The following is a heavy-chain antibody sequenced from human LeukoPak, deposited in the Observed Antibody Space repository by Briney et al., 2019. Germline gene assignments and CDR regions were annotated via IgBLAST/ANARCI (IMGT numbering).Heavy chain of an antibody. V-gene: IGHV1-2*02. CDR3: ARRPYSSSGYFDY. J-gene: IGHJ4*02. CDR1: GYTFTGYY. CDR2: INPSSGGT. Sequence: ASVKVYFKASGYTFTGYYMHWVRQAPGQGLEWMGWINPSSGGTNYAQKFQGRVTMTRDTSISTAYMELSRLRSDDTAVYYCARRPYSSSGYFDYWGQGTLVTVSS. D-gene: IGHD6-6*01.